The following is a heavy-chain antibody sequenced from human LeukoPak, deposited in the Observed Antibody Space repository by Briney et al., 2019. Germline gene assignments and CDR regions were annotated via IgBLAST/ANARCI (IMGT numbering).Heavy chain of an antibody. D-gene: IGHD3-10*02. CDR2: ISSSSSYI. CDR1: GFTFSSYT. J-gene: IGHJ6*04. V-gene: IGHV3-21*01. Sequence: GSLRLSCAASGFTFSSYTMNWVRQAPGKGLEWVSSISSSSSYIYYADSVKGRFTISRDNAKNSLYLQMNSLRAEDTAVYYCAELGITMIGGVWGKGTTVTISS. CDR3: AELGITMIGGV.